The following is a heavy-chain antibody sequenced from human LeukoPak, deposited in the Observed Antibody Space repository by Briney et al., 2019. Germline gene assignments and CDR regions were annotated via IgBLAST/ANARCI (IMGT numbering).Heavy chain of an antibody. CDR1: GGSIDNHD. V-gene: IGHV4-59*08. J-gene: IGHJ4*02. CDR3: ARLSVAAEYYFDY. Sequence: PSETLSLTWSVSGGSIDNHDWSWIRQPPGKGLEWIGYMYYSGITNYNPSLQGRVTISVDTSKNHFSLKLRSVTASDTAVYYCARLSVAAEYYFDYWGQGTLVTVSS. CDR2: MYYSGIT. D-gene: IGHD6-6*01.